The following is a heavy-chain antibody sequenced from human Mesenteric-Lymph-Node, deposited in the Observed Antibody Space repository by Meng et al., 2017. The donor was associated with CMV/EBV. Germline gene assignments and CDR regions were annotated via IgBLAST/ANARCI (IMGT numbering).Heavy chain of an antibody. Sequence: ASVKVSCKASGYSFNTYDITWVRQAPGQGLEWMGWMNPNSGNTGYAQKFQGRVTMTRNTSISTAYMELSSLRSEDTAVYYCARASPYYDFWSGYTSYYYYGMDVWGQGTTVTVFS. J-gene: IGHJ6*02. CDR3: ARASPYYDFWSGYTSYYYYGMDV. CDR1: GYSFNTYD. D-gene: IGHD3-3*01. V-gene: IGHV1-8*01. CDR2: MNPNSGNT.